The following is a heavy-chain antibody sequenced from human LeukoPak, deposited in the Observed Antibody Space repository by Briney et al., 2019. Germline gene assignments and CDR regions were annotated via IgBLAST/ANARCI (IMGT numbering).Heavy chain of an antibody. Sequence: PGGSLRLSCAASGFTFSSYAMSWVRQAPGKGLEWIGSIYYSGSTYYNPSLKSRVTISVDTSTNQFSLKVSSVTAADTAVYYCARLPRIVVGATYYFDYWGQGTLVTVSS. J-gene: IGHJ4*02. V-gene: IGHV4-39*01. CDR2: IYYSGST. CDR1: GFTFSSYA. D-gene: IGHD2-15*01. CDR3: ARLPRIVVGATYYFDY.